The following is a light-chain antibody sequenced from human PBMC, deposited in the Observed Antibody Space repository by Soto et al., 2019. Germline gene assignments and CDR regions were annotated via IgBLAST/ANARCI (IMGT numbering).Light chain of an antibody. Sequence: EIVMTQSPATLSLSPGERATLSCRASQSVSSNLAWYQQKPGQAPRLLIYGASTRATGIPARFSGSGSGTEFTLAISSLQSEDFAVYYCQQSNSWPLTFGGGTKVEIK. V-gene: IGKV3-15*01. CDR2: GAS. CDR3: QQSNSWPLT. CDR1: QSVSSN. J-gene: IGKJ4*01.